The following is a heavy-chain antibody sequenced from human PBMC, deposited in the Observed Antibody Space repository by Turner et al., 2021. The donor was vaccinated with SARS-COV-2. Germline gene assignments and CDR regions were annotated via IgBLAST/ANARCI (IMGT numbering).Heavy chain of an antibody. V-gene: IGHV4-39*01. CDR3: ARQAAGQGLDY. J-gene: IGHJ4*02. CDR2: IYYSGTT. Sequence: QVQLQESGPGLVKPSETLSRTCTVSGGSISSSSYFWGWIRQPPTKELEWIGSIYYSGTTYYNPSLKSRVSLSIDPSKNQFSLNLTSVTAADTALFYCARQAAGQGLDYWGRGILVTVSS. CDR1: GGSISSSSYF. D-gene: IGHD3-10*01.